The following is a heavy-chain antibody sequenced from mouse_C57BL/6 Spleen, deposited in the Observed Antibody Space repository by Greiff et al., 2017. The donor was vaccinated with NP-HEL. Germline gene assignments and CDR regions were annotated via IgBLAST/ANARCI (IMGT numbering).Heavy chain of an antibody. CDR2: IDPSDSYT. V-gene: IGHV1-50*01. Sequence: VQLQQSGAELVKPGASVKLSCKASGYTFTSYWMQWVKQRPGQGLEWIGEIDPSDSYTNYNQKFKGKATLTVDTSSSTAYMQLSSLTSEDSAVYYCARRYGRNYFDYWGQGTTLTVAS. D-gene: IGHD1-1*01. CDR1: GYTFTSYW. CDR3: ARRYGRNYFDY. J-gene: IGHJ2*01.